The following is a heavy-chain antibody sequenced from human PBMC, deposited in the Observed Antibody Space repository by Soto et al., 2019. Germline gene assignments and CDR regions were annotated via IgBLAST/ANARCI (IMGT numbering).Heavy chain of an antibody. CDR3: ARGSLYYNSSGFYPEVFWDDS. CDR2: IYYTGST. CDR1: GGSISNGGYY. D-gene: IGHD3-22*01. Sequence: NPSETLSLTCSVSGGSISNGGYYRSWIRQHPGKGLEWIGYIYYTGSTYYNPSLKSRVFISVDTSENEFSLNINSVTAADTAVYYCARGSLYYNSSGFYPEVFWDDSWGQGTRGTVSS. J-gene: IGHJ4*02. V-gene: IGHV4-31*03.